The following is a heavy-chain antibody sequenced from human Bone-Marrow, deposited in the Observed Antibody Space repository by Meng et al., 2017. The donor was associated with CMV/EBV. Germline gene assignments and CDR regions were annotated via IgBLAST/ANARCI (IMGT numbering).Heavy chain of an antibody. V-gene: IGHV4-61*01. CDR2: IYYSGST. D-gene: IGHD2-15*01. Sequence: GSLRLSCTVSGGSVSSGSYYWSWIRQPPGKGLEWIGYIYYSGSTNYNPSLKSRVTISVDTSKNQFSLKLSSVTAADTAVYYCARDRGYCSGGSCYLMQWFDPWGQGTLVTGSS. J-gene: IGHJ5*02. CDR1: GGSVSSGSYY. CDR3: ARDRGYCSGGSCYLMQWFDP.